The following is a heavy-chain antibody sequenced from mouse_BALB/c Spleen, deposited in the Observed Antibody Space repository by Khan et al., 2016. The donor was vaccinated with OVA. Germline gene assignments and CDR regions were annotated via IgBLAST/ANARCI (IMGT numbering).Heavy chain of an antibody. D-gene: IGHD2-3*01. V-gene: IGHV2-9*02. J-gene: IGHJ4*01. CDR3: ARFCDGSYYTVDY. Sequence: QVQLKQSGPGLVAPSQSLSITCTVSGFSLTSYGVHWVRQPPGKGLEWLGVIWAGGSTNYNSALLSRLSIRKDNSTSQVFLKMNSLQTDDTAMYYCARFCDGSYYTVDYWGQGTSVTVSS. CDR2: IWAGGST. CDR1: GFSLTSYG.